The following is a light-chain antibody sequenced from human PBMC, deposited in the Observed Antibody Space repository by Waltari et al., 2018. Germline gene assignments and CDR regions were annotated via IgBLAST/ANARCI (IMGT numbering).Light chain of an antibody. CDR3: QSADSSGTYAV. V-gene: IGLV3-25*03. J-gene: IGLJ7*01. Sequence: SYELTQPPSVSVSPGQTARITCSGDALPNQYSYWYQQKPGQAPVLGIYKDIERPSGIPGRFSGSSSGTTVTLTISGVQAEDEADYYCQSADSSGTYAVFGGGTQLTVL. CDR2: KDI. CDR1: ALPNQY.